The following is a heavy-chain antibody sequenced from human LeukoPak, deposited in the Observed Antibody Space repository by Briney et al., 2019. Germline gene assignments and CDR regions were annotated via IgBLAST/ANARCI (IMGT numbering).Heavy chain of an antibody. CDR1: GGSISRGGYH. V-gene: IGHV4-61*02. CDR2: FFTSGTP. D-gene: IGHD2-21*01. Sequence: SQTLSPTCTVSGGSISRGGYHWSWIRQPAGKGLEWIGRFFTSGTPNYNPSLKSRVTILVDTSRNQFSLKLNSVTAADTAVYYCTRGSIPDYWGQGILVTVSS. J-gene: IGHJ4*02. CDR3: TRGSIPDY.